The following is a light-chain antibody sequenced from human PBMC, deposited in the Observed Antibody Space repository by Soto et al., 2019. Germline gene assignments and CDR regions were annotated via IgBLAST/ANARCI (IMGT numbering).Light chain of an antibody. CDR3: SSYTTSSTRV. V-gene: IGLV2-14*01. J-gene: IGLJ3*02. Sequence: QSALTQPASVSGSPGQSITISCTGTSSDVGGYKFVSWYQQHPGKAPKLMIYEVSNRPSGVSNRFSGSKSGNTASLTISELQAEDEADYYCSSYTTSSTRVFGGGTQLTVL. CDR1: SSDVGGYKF. CDR2: EVS.